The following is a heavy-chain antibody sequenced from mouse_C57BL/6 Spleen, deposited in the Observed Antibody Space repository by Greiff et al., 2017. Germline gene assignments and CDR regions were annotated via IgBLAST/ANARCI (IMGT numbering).Heavy chain of an antibody. D-gene: IGHD1-1*02. CDR3: ARRENYGTLFAY. CDR1: GYTFTSYW. J-gene: IGHJ3*01. CDR2: IDPSDSYT. V-gene: IGHV1-69*01. Sequence: QVQLQQPGAELVMPGASVKLSCKASGYTFTSYWMHWVKQRPGQGLEWIGEIDPSDSYTNYNQKFKGKSTLTVDKSSSTAYMQLSSLTSEDSAVXYCARRENYGTLFAYWGQGTLVTVSA.